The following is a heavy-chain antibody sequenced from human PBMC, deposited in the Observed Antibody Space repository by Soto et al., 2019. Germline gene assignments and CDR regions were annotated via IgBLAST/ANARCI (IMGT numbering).Heavy chain of an antibody. CDR3: ARGGRRSPGMDV. J-gene: IGHJ6*02. Sequence: SETLSLTCTVSGGSISSGGYYWSWIRQHPGKGLEWIGYIYYSGSTYYNPSLKSRVTISVDTSKNQFSLKLSSVTAADTAVYYCARGGRRSPGMDVWGQGTPVTVSS. CDR1: GGSISSGGYY. CDR2: IYYSGST. V-gene: IGHV4-31*03.